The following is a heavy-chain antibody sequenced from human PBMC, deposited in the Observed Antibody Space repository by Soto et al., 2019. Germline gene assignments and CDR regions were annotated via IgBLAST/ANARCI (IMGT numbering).Heavy chain of an antibody. Sequence: PSETLSLTCSVSGDSINSDKYYWGWIRQPPGKGLEWIGSIYFRGNTYYNPSLQTRVTMTRDTSISTAYMELTRLTSDDTAVYYCAKSGVDFWSASQNYYYYYMDVWGKGTTVTVSS. CDR3: AKSGVDFWSASQNYYYYYMDV. D-gene: IGHD3-3*01. CDR2: IYFRGNT. CDR1: GDSINSDKYY. J-gene: IGHJ6*03. V-gene: IGHV4-39*02.